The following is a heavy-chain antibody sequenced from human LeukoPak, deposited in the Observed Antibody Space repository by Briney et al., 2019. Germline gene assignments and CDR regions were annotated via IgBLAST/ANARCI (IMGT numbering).Heavy chain of an antibody. CDR2: IYYSGST. CDR3: ARGQYQLLLGYYYYYGMDV. CDR1: GGSISSGGYY. Sequence: PSETLSLTCTVSGGSISSGGYYWSWIRQHPGKGLEWIGYIYYSGSTNYNPSLKSRVTISVDTSKNQFSLKLSSVTAADTAVYYCARGQYQLLLGYYYYYGMDVWGQGTTVTVSS. V-gene: IGHV4-61*08. J-gene: IGHJ6*02. D-gene: IGHD2-2*01.